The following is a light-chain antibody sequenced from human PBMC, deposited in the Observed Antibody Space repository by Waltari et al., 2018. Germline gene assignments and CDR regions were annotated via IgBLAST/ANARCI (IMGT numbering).Light chain of an antibody. CDR3: QQYYSTSMYT. Sequence: DIVMTQSPDSLAVSLGERPTINCKSSQSVLHSSNNKNYLAWYQQKPGQPPKLLIYWASTRESRVPDRFSGSGSGTDFTLTISSLQAEDVAVYYCQQYYSTSMYTFGQGTKLEIK. CDR2: WAS. CDR1: QSVLHSSNNKNY. J-gene: IGKJ2*01. V-gene: IGKV4-1*01.